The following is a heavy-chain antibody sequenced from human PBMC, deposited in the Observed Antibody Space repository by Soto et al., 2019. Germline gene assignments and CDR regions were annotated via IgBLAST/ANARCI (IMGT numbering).Heavy chain of an antibody. V-gene: IGHV4-39*01. D-gene: IGHD2-15*01. Sequence: SETLSLTCTVSGGSISSSSYYWGWIRQPPGKGLEWIGSIYYSGSTYYNPSLKSRVTISVDTSKNQFSLKLSSVTAADTAVYYCGWNIVVDGPAGYFDYWGQGTLVTVSS. J-gene: IGHJ4*02. CDR3: GWNIVVDGPAGYFDY. CDR2: IYYSGST. CDR1: GGSISSSSYY.